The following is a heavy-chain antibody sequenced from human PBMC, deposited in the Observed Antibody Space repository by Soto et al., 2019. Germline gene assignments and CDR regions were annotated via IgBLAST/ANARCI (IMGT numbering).Heavy chain of an antibody. D-gene: IGHD2-2*01. CDR3: AREGIVVIPAGFDP. CDR2: INPNSGGT. J-gene: IGHJ5*02. CDR1: GYTFTGYY. Sequence: PVKVTCKASGYTFTGYYMHWVRQAPGQGLEWMGWINPNSGGTNYAQKFQGRVTMTRDTSISTAYMELSRLRSDDTAVYYCAREGIVVIPAGFDPWGQGTLVTVSS. V-gene: IGHV1-2*02.